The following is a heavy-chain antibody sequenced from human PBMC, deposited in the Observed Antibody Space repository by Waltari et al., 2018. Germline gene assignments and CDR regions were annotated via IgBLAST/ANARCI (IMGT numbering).Heavy chain of an antibody. V-gene: IGHV4-34*01. J-gene: IGHJ3*02. CDR1: GGSFSGYY. CDR3: ARRTNSGRNRAFDI. D-gene: IGHD1-26*01. Sequence: QVQLQQWGAGLLKPSETLSLTCAVYGGSFSGYYWSWIRQPPGKGLEWIGEINHSGSTNYNPSLKSRVTISVDTSKNQFSLKLSSVTTADTAVYYCARRTNSGRNRAFDIWGQGTMVTVSS. CDR2: INHSGST.